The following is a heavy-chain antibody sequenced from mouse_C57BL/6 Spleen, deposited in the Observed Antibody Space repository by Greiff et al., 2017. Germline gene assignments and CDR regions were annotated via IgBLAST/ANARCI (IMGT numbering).Heavy chain of an antibody. V-gene: IGHV5-17*01. J-gene: IGHJ4*01. CDR3: ARKLDSGYYYAMDY. CDR1: GFTFSDYG. D-gene: IGHD1-1*01. CDR2: ISSGSSSI. Sequence: EVQLVESGAGLVKPGGSLKLSCAASGFTFSDYGMHWVRQAPEKGLEWVAYISSGSSSIYYADTVKGLFTISRDNANTTLFLQMSSLRSEDTAMYYGARKLDSGYYYAMDYWGQGTSVTVSS.